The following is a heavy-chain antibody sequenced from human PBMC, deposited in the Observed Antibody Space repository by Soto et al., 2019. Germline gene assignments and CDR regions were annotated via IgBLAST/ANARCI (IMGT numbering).Heavy chain of an antibody. CDR3: AGGGVRGVITRTRDYYGMDV. V-gene: IGHV5-51*01. CDR1: GYSFTSNW. D-gene: IGHD3-10*01. CDR2: IYPGDSDT. J-gene: IGHJ6*02. Sequence: GESLKISCKGSGYSFTSNWIGWVRQLPGKGLEWTGIIYPGDSDTRYSPSFQGQVTISADKSISTAYLQWSSLKASDTAMYYCAGGGVRGVITRTRDYYGMDVWGQGTTVTVS.